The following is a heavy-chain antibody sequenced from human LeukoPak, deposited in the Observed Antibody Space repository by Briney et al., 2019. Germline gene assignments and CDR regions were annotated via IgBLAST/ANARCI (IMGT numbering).Heavy chain of an antibody. CDR2: INAGNGNT. J-gene: IGHJ4*01. CDR1: GYTFTSYA. Sequence: WASVKVSCKASGYTFTSYAMHWVRQAPGQSLEWMGWINAGNGNTKYSQKFQDRVTMTSDTSANIAYMELSSLGSEDTAVYYCARVISDCAAINCFKGYFDYWGQGTPVAVSS. D-gene: IGHD5/OR15-5a*01. CDR3: ARVISDCAAINCFKGYFDY. V-gene: IGHV1-3*01.